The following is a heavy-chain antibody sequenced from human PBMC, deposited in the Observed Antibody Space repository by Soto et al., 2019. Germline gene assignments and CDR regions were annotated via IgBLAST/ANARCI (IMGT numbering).Heavy chain of an antibody. Sequence: SETLSLTCTVAGGSISSYYWSWIRQPPGKGLEWIGYIYYSGSTNYNPSLKSRVTISVDTSKNQFSLKLSSVTAADTAVYYCARQDYSSGYDYWGQGTLVTVSS. CDR2: IYYSGST. CDR1: GGSISSYY. CDR3: ARQDYSSGYDY. J-gene: IGHJ4*02. V-gene: IGHV4-59*08. D-gene: IGHD6-19*01.